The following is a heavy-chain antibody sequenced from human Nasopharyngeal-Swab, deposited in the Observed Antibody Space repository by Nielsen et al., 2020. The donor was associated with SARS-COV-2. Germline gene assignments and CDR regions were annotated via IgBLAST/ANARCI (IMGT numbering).Heavy chain of an antibody. V-gene: IGHV3-74*01. CDR3: ARDRDWKFFDS. J-gene: IGHJ4*02. CDR2: ISHDATVT. Sequence: GESLKISCAASGFTFSSYWMHWVRQAPGKGPVWVSRISHDATVTSYADSVKGRFTVSRDNAKNMLWLQMSSLRDEDTAVYYCARDRDWKFFDSWGQGTLVTVSS. CDR1: GFTFSSYW. D-gene: IGHD1-1*01.